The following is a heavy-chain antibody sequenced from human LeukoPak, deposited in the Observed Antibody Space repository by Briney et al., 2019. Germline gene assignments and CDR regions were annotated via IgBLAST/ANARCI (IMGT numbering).Heavy chain of an antibody. D-gene: IGHD6-19*01. CDR3: TRGHSSGWYYFDY. CDR1: GFAFSNYA. Sequence: GGSLRLSCAASGFAFSNYAMNWVRQDPGRGLEWVSTVSGGGTTHYADSVKGRFIISRDNSKNTLYLQMNSLRVEDTAVYYCTRGHSSGWYYFDYWGHGTLVTVYS. CDR2: VSGGGTT. J-gene: IGHJ4*01. V-gene: IGHV3-23*01.